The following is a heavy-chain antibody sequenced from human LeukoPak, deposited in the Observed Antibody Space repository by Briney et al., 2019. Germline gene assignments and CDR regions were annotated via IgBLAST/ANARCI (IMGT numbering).Heavy chain of an antibody. Sequence: GASVKVSCKASGYTFTSYDINWVRQATGQGLEWMGWMNPNSGNTGYARKFQGRVTMTRNTSISTAYMELSSLRSEDTAVYYCARGRFQDFGDYYYGMDVWGQGTTVTVSS. J-gene: IGHJ6*02. D-gene: IGHD3-10*01. CDR1: GYTFTSYD. CDR3: ARGRFQDFGDYYYGMDV. CDR2: MNPNSGNT. V-gene: IGHV1-8*01.